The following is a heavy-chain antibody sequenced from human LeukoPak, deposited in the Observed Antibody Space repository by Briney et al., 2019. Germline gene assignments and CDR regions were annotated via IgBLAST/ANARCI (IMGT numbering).Heavy chain of an antibody. CDR3: ASPGYNSVWSLDY. V-gene: IGHV3-7*01. Sequence: GGSLRLSCAASGFTFSTYWMSWVRQAPGKGLEWVANIKQDGSEKYYADSVKGRFTISRDNAKNSLYLQMNSLGAEDTAVYYCASPGYNSVWSLDYWGQGALVTVSS. D-gene: IGHD6-19*01. CDR2: IKQDGSEK. CDR1: GFTFSTYW. J-gene: IGHJ4*02.